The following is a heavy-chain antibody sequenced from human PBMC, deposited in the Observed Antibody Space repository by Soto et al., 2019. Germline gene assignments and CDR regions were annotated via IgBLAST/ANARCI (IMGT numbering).Heavy chain of an antibody. CDR1: AFTFSNYR. CDR2: ISYDASDK. V-gene: IGHV3-30*18. CDR3: VKERYGQLWLEDYGMDV. Sequence: VQLVESGGGVVQPGRSLRLSCAASAFTFSNYRIHWVRQAPGKGLDWVAVISYDASDKYYADSVKGRFTISRDNSKNTLYLQMNSLRAEDTAVYYCVKERYGQLWLEDYGMDVWGQGTTVTVSS. D-gene: IGHD5-18*01. J-gene: IGHJ6*02.